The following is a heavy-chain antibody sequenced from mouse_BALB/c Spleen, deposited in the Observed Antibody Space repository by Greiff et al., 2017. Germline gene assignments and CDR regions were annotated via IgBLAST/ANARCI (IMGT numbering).Heavy chain of an antibody. CDR1: GFSFPSYG. CDR2: IRGDGST. V-gene: IGHV2-3*01. D-gene: IGHD1-2*01. Sequence: VMLVESGPGLVAPSQTLSITCAVSGFSFPSYGVSWVRQPPGKGLEWLGVIRGDGSTNYHSALISRLSISKDNSKSQVFLKLNSLQTDGTAAYYCAKGGSTADYVDYWGQGTTLTVSS. J-gene: IGHJ2*01. CDR3: AKGGSTADYVDY.